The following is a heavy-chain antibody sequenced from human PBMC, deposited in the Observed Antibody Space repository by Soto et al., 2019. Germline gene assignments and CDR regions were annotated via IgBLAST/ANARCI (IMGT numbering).Heavy chain of an antibody. CDR1: GFAFSSYE. J-gene: IGHJ6*02. CDR2: ISSTASTI. V-gene: IGHV3-48*03. D-gene: IGHD3-10*01. CDR3: ARAAGIMTRGFHGMDV. Sequence: PGGSLRLSCAASGFAFSSYEMNWVRQPPGKGLEWLSYISSTASTIHYADSVKGRFTISRDNANNSVYLQMNSLTADDSAVYYCARAAGIMTRGFHGMDVWGQGTTVTVSS.